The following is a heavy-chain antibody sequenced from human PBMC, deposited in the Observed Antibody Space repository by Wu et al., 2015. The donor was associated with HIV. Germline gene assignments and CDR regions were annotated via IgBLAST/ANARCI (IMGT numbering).Heavy chain of an antibody. Sequence: QLVQSGAEVTKPGASVSVSCQTSGYTFTDHYIHWVRQAPGQGLEWMGWIRPDSGATHYAEKFQGRVTITTDESTRTAYMELSSLTSEDTAVYYCATEPIGRLYGLDVWGQGTEVIVSS. CDR3: ATEPIGRLYGLDV. J-gene: IGHJ6*02. D-gene: IGHD3-22*01. CDR1: GYTFTDHY. CDR2: IRPDSGAT. V-gene: IGHV1-2*02.